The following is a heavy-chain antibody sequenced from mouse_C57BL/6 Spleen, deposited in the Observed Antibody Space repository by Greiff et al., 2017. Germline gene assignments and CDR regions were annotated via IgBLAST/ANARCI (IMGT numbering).Heavy chain of an antibody. CDR3: ARPPYYYGSSHWYFDV. J-gene: IGHJ1*03. CDR1: GFTFSDYY. CDR2: ISNGGGST. V-gene: IGHV5-12*01. D-gene: IGHD1-1*01. Sequence: EVMLVESGGGLVQPGGSLKLSCAAFGFTFSDYYMYWVRQTPEKRLEWVAYISNGGGSTYYPDTVKGRFTFPRDKAKNTLYLQLSRQKSDDTAMYYCARPPYYYGSSHWYFDVWGTGTTVTVSS.